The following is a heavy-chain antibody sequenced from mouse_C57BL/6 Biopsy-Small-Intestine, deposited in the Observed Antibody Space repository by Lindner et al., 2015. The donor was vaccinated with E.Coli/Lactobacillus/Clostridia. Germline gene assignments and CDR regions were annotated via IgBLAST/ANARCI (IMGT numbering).Heavy chain of an antibody. CDR2: IYLGNGDT. V-gene: IGHV1-82*01. J-gene: IGHJ2*01. D-gene: IGHD6-5*01. CDR3: ARSLRVDYFDY. Sequence: VQLQESGPELVKPGASVKISCKAFGYALSNSWMNWVKQWPGKGLEWIGRIYLGNGDTNYNGKFKGKATLTADKSSSTAYMELRSLTSEDSAVYFCARSLRVDYFDYWGQGTTLTVSS. CDR1: GYALSNSW.